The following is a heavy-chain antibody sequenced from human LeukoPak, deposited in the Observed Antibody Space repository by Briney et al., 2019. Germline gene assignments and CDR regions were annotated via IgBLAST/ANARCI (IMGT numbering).Heavy chain of an antibody. CDR2: ISGSGGGT. CDR3: AKDSRSGDSYFDY. Sequence: GGSLRLSCAASGFTFSSYAMSWVRQAPGKGLEWVSAISGSGGGTYYADSVKGRFTISRDNSKNTLYLQMNSLRAEDTAVYYCAKDSRSGDSYFDYWGQGTLVTVSS. V-gene: IGHV3-23*01. J-gene: IGHJ4*02. CDR1: GFTFSSYA. D-gene: IGHD4-17*01.